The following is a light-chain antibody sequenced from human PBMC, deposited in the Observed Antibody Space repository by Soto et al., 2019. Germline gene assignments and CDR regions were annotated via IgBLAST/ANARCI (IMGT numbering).Light chain of an antibody. J-gene: IGKJ1*01. V-gene: IGKV1-5*01. CDR1: QSLSNR. CDR3: HYYSAVWT. Sequence: DIQMTQSPSTLSASVGDRVTITCRASQSLSNRLAWYQQKPGKAPKVLIYDASSLESGVPSRFSDSGSGTHFILTISSLQPDDFATYYCHYYSAVWTFGQGTKVEIK. CDR2: DAS.